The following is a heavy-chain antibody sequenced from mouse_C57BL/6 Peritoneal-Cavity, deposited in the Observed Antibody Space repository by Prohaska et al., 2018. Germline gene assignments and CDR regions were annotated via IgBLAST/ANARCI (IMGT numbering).Heavy chain of an antibody. CDR3: ARDYDFDY. CDR2: IYPSDSET. D-gene: IGHD1-1*01. Sequence: QIQLQQSGAELASPGASVTLSCKASGYTFTSYWMDWVKQRPGQGLEWIGNIYPSDSETHYNQKFKDKATLTVDKSSSTAYMQLSSLTSEDSAVYYCARDYDFDYWGEGTTLTVSS. J-gene: IGHJ2*01. V-gene: IGHV1-61*01. CDR1: GYTFTSYW.